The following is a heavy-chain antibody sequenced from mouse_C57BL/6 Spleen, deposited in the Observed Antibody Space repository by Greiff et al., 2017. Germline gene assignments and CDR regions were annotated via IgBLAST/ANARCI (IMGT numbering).Heavy chain of an antibody. V-gene: IGHV1-74*01. D-gene: IGHD3-2*02. J-gene: IGHJ4*01. Sequence: QVQLQQSGAELVKPGASVKVSCKASGYTFTSYWMHWVKQRPGQGLEWIGRFHPSDSDTNYNQKFKGKATLTVDKSSSTAYMQLSSLTSEDSAVYYCAKTAQAFYAMDYWGQGTSVTVSS. CDR3: AKTAQAFYAMDY. CDR2: FHPSDSDT. CDR1: GYTFTSYW.